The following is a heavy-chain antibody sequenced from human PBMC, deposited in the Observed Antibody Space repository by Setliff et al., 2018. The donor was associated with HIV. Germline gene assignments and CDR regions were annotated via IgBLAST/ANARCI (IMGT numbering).Heavy chain of an antibody. CDR3: AREGQQLVRGPYFDY. V-gene: IGHV4-59*11. J-gene: IGHJ4*02. Sequence: SETLSLTCTVSGGSISSHYWNWIRQPPGKGLEWIGEIYHSGSTNYNPSLKSRVTISVDKSKNQFSLKLSSVTAADTAVYSCAREGQQLVRGPYFDYWGQGTLVTVSS. D-gene: IGHD6-13*01. CDR2: IYHSGST. CDR1: GGSISSHY.